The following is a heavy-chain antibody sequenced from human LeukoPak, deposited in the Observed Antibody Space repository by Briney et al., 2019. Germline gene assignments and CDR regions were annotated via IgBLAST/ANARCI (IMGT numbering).Heavy chain of an antibody. V-gene: IGHV3-11*01. J-gene: IGHJ4*02. Sequence: GGSLRLSCAASGFTFSDYYMSWIRQAPGKGLEWVSYISSSGGSTIYYADSVKGRFTISRDNAKNSLYLQMNSLRAEDTAVYYCAREAHGITIFGVVNDYWGQGTLVTVSS. D-gene: IGHD3-3*01. CDR1: GFTFSDYY. CDR3: AREAHGITIFGVVNDY. CDR2: ISSSGGSTI.